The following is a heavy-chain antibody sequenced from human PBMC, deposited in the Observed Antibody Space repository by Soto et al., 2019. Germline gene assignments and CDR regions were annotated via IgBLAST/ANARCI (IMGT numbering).Heavy chain of an antibody. CDR2: IGNVGDT. J-gene: IGHJ2*01. Sequence: GGSLTLSCAASGFLLGNYDLHWVRQSTGESLEWVSGIGNVGDTYYSDSVKGRFTISRDNARNSLYLQMDSLGVGDTAVYYCTRDGPNWYFDLWGRGTLVNVSS. V-gene: IGHV3-13*01. CDR3: TRDGPNWYFDL. CDR1: GFLLGNYD.